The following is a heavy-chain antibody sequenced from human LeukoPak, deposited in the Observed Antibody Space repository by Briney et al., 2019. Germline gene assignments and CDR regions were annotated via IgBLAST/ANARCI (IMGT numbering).Heavy chain of an antibody. V-gene: IGHV4-39*01. CDR3: VRPRSGSYSYYFDY. D-gene: IGHD3-10*01. J-gene: IGHJ4*02. CDR2: IYYSGST. Sequence: SETLSLTCTVSGGSISSSSYYWGWIRQPPGKGLEWIGSIYYSGSTYYNPSLKSRVTISVDTSKNQFSLKLSSVTAADTAVYYCVRPRSGSYSYYFDYWGQGTLVTVSS. CDR1: GGSISSSSYY.